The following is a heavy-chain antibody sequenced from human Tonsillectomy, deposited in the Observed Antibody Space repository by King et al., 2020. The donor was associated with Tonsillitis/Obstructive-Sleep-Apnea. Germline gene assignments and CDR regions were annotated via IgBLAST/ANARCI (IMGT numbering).Heavy chain of an antibody. D-gene: IGHD1-7*01. CDR1: GYTFTGYY. CDR2: INPNSGGT. J-gene: IGHJ6*03. Sequence: QLVQSGAEVKKPGASVKVSCKASGYTFTGYYMHWVRQAPGQGLEWMGRINPNSGGTNYAQKFQGRVTMNRDTAISKAYMELSRLRSDDTTVYYCARDPEIGTKYYMDVWGKGTTVTVSS. CDR3: ARDPEIGTKYYMDV. V-gene: IGHV1-2*06.